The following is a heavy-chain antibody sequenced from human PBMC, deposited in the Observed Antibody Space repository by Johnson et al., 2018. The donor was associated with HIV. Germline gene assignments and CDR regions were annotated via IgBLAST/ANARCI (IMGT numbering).Heavy chain of an antibody. V-gene: IGHV3-33*08. CDR1: GFTFSSYD. CDR2: IWYDGSNK. D-gene: IGHD2-21*01. Sequence: QVQLVESGGGVVQPGRSLRVSCGTSGFTFSSYDMHWVRQAPGKGLEWVAVIWYDGSNKYYADSVKDRFTIFRDNAKSSLYLQMNSLRVEDTAIYYCARRMVVGYHALDFWGQGTVVSVPS. J-gene: IGHJ3*01. CDR3: ARRMVVGYHALDF.